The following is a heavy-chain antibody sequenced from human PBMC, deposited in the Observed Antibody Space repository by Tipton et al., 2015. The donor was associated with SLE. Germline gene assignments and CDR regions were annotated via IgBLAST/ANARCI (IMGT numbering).Heavy chain of an antibody. Sequence: TLSLTCTVSCGSISSYYWSWIRQPPVNGLEWIGYIYYSGSTNYNPSLKRRVTISVDTSKNQFSLKLSSLTAADTAVYYCARSPPVEWLLDYWGQGTLVTVSS. CDR1: CGSISSYY. D-gene: IGHD3-3*01. V-gene: IGHV4-59*01. CDR3: ARSPPVEWLLDY. J-gene: IGHJ4*02. CDR2: IYYSGST.